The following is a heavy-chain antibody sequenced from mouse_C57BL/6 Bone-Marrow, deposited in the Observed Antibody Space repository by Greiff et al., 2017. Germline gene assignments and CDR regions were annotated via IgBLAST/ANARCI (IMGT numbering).Heavy chain of an antibody. V-gene: IGHV2-9*01. J-gene: IGHJ3*01. CDR2: IWGGGST. CDR1: GFSLTSYG. Sequence: VLGVESGPGLVAPSQSLSITCTVSGFSLTSYGVDWVRQPPGKGLEWLGVIWGGGSTNYNSAPMSRLSISKDNSKSQVFLKMNSLQTDDTAMYYCAKFSPNNNAWFAYWGQGTLVTVSA. D-gene: IGHD6-1*01. CDR3: AKFSPNNNAWFAY.